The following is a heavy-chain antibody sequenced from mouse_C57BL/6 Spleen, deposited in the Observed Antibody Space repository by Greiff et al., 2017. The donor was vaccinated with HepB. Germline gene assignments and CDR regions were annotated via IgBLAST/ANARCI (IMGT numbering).Heavy chain of an antibody. CDR1: GYTFADYY. D-gene: IGHD1-1*01. Sequence: VQLQQSGPELVKPGASVKISCKASGYTFADYYMNWVKQSHGKSLEWIGDINPNNGGTSYNQKFKGKATLTVDKSSSTAYMELRSLTSEDSAVYYCARSLYGSSYVDYAMDYWGQGTSVTVSS. CDR3: ARSLYGSSYVDYAMDY. J-gene: IGHJ4*01. CDR2: INPNNGGT. V-gene: IGHV1-26*01.